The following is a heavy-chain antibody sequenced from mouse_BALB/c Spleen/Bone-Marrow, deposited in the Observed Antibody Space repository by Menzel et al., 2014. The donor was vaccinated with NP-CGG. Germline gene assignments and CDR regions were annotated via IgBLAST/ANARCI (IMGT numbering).Heavy chain of an antibody. CDR2: IRSKSNNYAT. V-gene: IGHV10-1*02. D-gene: IGHD3-3*01. CDR3: VRGWEYFDY. Sequence: DVKLVEPGGGLVQPKGSLKLSCAASGFTFNTYAMNWVRQAPGKGLEWVARIRSKSNNYATYYADSVKDRFTISRDDSQSMLYLQMNNLKTEDTAMYYCVRGWEYFDYWGQGTTLTVSS. J-gene: IGHJ2*01. CDR1: GFTFNTYA.